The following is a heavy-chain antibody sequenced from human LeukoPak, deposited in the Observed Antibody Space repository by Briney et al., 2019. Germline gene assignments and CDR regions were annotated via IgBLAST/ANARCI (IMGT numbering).Heavy chain of an antibody. J-gene: IGHJ4*02. CDR2: ISYDGSNK. Sequence: QPGRSLRLSCAASGFTFSSYGMPWVRQAPGKGLEWVAVISYDGSNKYYADSVKGRFTISRDNSKNTLYLQMNSLRAEDTAVYYCAKIAGGDYSSTIDYWGQGTLVTVSS. V-gene: IGHV3-30*18. CDR1: GFTFSSYG. CDR3: AKIAGGDYSSTIDY. D-gene: IGHD6-13*01.